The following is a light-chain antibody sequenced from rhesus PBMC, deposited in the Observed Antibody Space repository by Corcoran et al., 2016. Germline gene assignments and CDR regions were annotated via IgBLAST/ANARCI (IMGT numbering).Light chain of an antibody. Sequence: DIQMTQSPSSLSASVGDKVTITCRASQGISNWLAWYQQKPGKAPKLLIYAASNLQSGVPSRLIGSGSGTGYTLTSSSLQPEDFATYYCKQVYNTPWTFGQGTKVEIK. V-gene: IGKV1-18*01. J-gene: IGKJ1*01. CDR1: QGISNW. CDR2: AAS. CDR3: KQVYNTPWT.